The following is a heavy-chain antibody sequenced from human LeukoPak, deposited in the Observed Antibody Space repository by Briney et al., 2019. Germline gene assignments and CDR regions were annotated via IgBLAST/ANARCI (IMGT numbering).Heavy chain of an antibody. CDR2: ISSNGDNT. V-gene: IGHV3-64D*06. CDR3: VRRTGY. Sequence: GGSLRLSCSVSGFTFSTYVMHWVRQAPGKGLEYVSAISSNGDNTYYADSMKGRFTISRDNSKNTLYLQMSSLRADDTAVYYCVRRTGYWGQGTLVTVSS. CDR1: GFTFSTYV. J-gene: IGHJ4*02.